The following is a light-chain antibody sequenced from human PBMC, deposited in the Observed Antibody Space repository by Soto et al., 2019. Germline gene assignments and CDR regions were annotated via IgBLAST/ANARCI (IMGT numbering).Light chain of an antibody. J-gene: IGLJ2*01. CDR1: SSDVGSYNL. V-gene: IGLV2-23*01. CDR3: CSYAGSSTLDVV. CDR2: EGS. Sequence: QSALTQPASVSGSPGQSITISCTGTSSDVGSYNLVSWYQQHPGKAPKLMIYEGSKRPSGVSNRFSGSKSGNTASLTISGLQVEDEADYYACSYAGSSTLDVVFGGGTKLTAL.